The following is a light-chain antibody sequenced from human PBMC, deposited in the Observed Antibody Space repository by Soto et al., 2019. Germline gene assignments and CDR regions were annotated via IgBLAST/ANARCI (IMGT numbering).Light chain of an antibody. CDR1: QSVLYNSNNKNY. CDR3: QQCYVIPLP. CDR2: WAS. V-gene: IGKV4-1*01. Sequence: DIVMTQSPDSLAVSLGERATINCKSSQSVLYNSNNKNYLAWYQQKPGQPPKLLIYWASTRESGVPDRFSGSGSGTDFTLTISSLQAEDVAIYHFQQCYVIPLPFGGGTKVEIK. J-gene: IGKJ4*01.